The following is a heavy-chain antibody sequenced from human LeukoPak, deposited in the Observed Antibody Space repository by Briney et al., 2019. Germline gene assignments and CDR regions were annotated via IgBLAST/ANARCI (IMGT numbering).Heavy chain of an antibody. J-gene: IGHJ3*02. D-gene: IGHD1-26*01. CDR1: GYTFTGYY. CDR3: ARDRSWRSGSYGVDAAFDI. Sequence: ASVKVSCKASGYTFTGYYMHWVRQAPGQGLEWMGRINPNSGGTNYAQKFQGRVTMTRDTSISTAYMELSRLRSDDTAVYYCARDRSWRSGSYGVDAAFDIWDQGTMVTVSS. CDR2: INPNSGGT. V-gene: IGHV1-2*06.